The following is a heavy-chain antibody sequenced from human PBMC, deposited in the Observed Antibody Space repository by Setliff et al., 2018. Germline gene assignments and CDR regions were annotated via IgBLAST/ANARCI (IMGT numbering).Heavy chain of an antibody. V-gene: IGHV4-34*01. D-gene: IGHD2-15*01. J-gene: IGHJ4*02. CDR3: ARVMGGYCSGGSCESDY. CDR1: GGSFSTYY. CDR2: INHSGST. Sequence: SETLSLTCAVYGGSFSTYYWIWIRQPPGKGLEWIGEINHSGSTNYNPSLKSRVTISVDTSKNQFSLKLSSVTAADTAVYYCARVMGGYCSGGSCESDYWGQGTLVTVSS.